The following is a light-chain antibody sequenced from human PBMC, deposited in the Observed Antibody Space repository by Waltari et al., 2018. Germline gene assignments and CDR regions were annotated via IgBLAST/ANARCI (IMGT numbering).Light chain of an antibody. CDR3: QQGNDFPLT. Sequence: DIQMTQSPSSVSASVGDRVTITCRASRDISRWLAWYQQKPGKAPKFLIYDASTLPSGVPSRFSGSGSGREFTLTITSLQPEDFSTYYCQQGNDFPLTFGGGTKVEMK. V-gene: IGKV1-12*01. CDR1: RDISRW. CDR2: DAS. J-gene: IGKJ4*01.